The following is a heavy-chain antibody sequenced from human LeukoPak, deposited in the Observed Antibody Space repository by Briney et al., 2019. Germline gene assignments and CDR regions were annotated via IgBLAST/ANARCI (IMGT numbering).Heavy chain of an antibody. D-gene: IGHD6-6*01. J-gene: IGHJ6*02. V-gene: IGHV3-7*01. CDR3: ARDDPKLSYYYGMDV. Sequence: GGPLRLSCAASGFTFSSYWMSWVRHAPGKGREWVANIKQDGSEKYYVDSVKGRFTISRDNAKNSLYLQMNSLRAEDTAVYYCARDDPKLSYYYGMDVWGQGTTVTVSS. CDR1: GFTFSSYW. CDR2: IKQDGSEK.